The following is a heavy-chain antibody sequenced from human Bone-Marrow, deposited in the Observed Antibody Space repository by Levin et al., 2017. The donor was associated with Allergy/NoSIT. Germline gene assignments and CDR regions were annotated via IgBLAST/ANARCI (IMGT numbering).Heavy chain of an antibody. J-gene: IGHJ4*02. D-gene: IGHD3-16*01. CDR1: GFSFRNEW. V-gene: IGHV3-7*01. Sequence: GASVKVSCVGSGFSFRNEWMNWVRQAPGKGLEWVAQIKEAGSEIYYMDSVKGRFTISRDDARNSAYLQMRSLRAEDTGVYYCATRRGNFWGRGTLVTVSS. CDR2: IKEAGSEI. CDR3: ATRRGNF.